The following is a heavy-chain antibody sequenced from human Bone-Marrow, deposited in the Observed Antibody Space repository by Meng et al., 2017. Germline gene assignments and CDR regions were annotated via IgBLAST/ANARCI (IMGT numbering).Heavy chain of an antibody. Sequence: GGSLRLSWAVSGLTVSSNYMSWVRQAPGKGLEWVSVLFSDGTTYYAESVKGRFTISRHNSENTLYLQMNSLGIDDTAIYYCATATYSNGWTAERDYWGQGTLVTVSS. CDR1: GLTVSSNY. D-gene: IGHD6-19*01. CDR3: ATATYSNGWTAERDY. J-gene: IGHJ4*02. V-gene: IGHV3-53*04. CDR2: LFSDGTT.